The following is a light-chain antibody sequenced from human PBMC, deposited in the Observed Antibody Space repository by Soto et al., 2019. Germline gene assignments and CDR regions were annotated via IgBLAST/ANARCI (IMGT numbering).Light chain of an antibody. V-gene: IGKV1-33*01. CDR2: DTS. Sequence: DIQMTQSPSSLSASVGDRVTITCQASQDISDYLNWYQQKPGKAPKLLIFDTSNLETGVPSRFSGSGSGTDFTLTISSLHPEDIATYYCQQYGNLPITFGRGTKLDIK. CDR1: QDISDY. J-gene: IGKJ2*01. CDR3: QQYGNLPIT.